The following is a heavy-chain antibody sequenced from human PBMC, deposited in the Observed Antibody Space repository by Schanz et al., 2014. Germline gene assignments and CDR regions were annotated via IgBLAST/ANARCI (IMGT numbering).Heavy chain of an antibody. Sequence: EVQLVESGGGLVKPGDSLRLSCAASGFTFSSYTMKWVRQAPGKGLEWVSSISSTSTYLYYADSVKGRFTLSRDSAKNLVFLQMNSLRVEDTAVYYCARNYYDSSGYYHGMDVWGQGTTVTVSS. D-gene: IGHD3-22*01. CDR1: GFTFSSYT. CDR3: ARNYYDSSGYYHGMDV. J-gene: IGHJ6*02. V-gene: IGHV3-21*01. CDR2: ISSTSTYL.